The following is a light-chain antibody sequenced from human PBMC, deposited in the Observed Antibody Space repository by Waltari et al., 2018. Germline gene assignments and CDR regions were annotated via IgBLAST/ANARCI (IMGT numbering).Light chain of an antibody. CDR2: DVS. Sequence: QSAPTPPASVSGSPGQSITIPCPGSSHDIGRYTSPAWYQQHPGKVPRVIIFDVSDRPSGVSSRFSAYKSGNTAFLTISGLQAEDEADYYCASYTITNTLVFGTGTKVTVL. CDR3: ASYTITNTLV. V-gene: IGLV2-14*03. CDR1: SHDIGRYTS. J-gene: IGLJ1*01.